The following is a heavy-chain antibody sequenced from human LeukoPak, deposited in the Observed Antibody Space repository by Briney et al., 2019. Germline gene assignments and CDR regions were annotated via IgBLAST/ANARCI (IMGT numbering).Heavy chain of an antibody. D-gene: IGHD6-13*01. J-gene: IGHJ4*02. CDR1: GGSFSGYY. V-gene: IGHV4-34*01. CDR2: INHSGST. CDR3: ARVTGYMVEDYFDY. Sequence: PSETLSLTCAVYGGSFSGYYWSWIRQPPGKGLEWIGEINHSGSTNYNPSLKSRVTISVDTSKNRFSLRLSSVTAADTAVYYCARVTGYMVEDYFDYWGQGTLVTVSS.